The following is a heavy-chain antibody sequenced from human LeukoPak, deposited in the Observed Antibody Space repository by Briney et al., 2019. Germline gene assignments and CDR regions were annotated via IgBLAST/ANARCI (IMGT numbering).Heavy chain of an antibody. V-gene: IGHV3-30*04. CDR3: ATAAGTDWEFDY. D-gene: IGHD6-13*01. J-gene: IGHJ4*02. Sequence: PGGSLRLSCAASGFTFSSYAMHWVRQAPGKGLEWVAVISYDGSNKYYADYVKGRFTISRDNSKNTLYLQMNSLRAEDTAVYYCATAAGTDWEFDYWGQGTLVTVSS. CDR1: GFTFSSYA. CDR2: ISYDGSNK.